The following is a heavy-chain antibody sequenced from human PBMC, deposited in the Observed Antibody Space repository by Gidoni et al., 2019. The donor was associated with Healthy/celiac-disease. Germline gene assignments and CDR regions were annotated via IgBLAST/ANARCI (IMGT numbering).Heavy chain of an antibody. D-gene: IGHD6-6*01. CDR3: AKSKQLVHPKLNYYYYYGMDV. Sequence: QVQLVESGGGVVQPGRSLRLSCAASGFTFRSYGMHWVRQAPGKGLEWVAVISYDGSNKYYADSVKGRFTISRDNSKNTRYLQMNSLRAEDTAVYYCAKSKQLVHPKLNYYYYYGMDVWGQGTTVTVSS. CDR2: ISYDGSNK. CDR1: GFTFRSYG. J-gene: IGHJ6*02. V-gene: IGHV3-30*18.